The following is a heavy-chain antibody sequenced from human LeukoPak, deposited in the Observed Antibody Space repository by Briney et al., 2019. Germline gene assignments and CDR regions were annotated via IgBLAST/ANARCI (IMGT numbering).Heavy chain of an antibody. CDR2: INHSGST. D-gene: IGHD2-15*01. J-gene: IGHJ4*02. CDR3: AGGEVVVAATTHFDY. Sequence: SETLSLTCAVYGGSFSGYYWSWIRQPPGKGLEWIGEINHSGSTNYNPSLKSRVTISVDTSKNQFSLKLSSVTAADTAVYYCAGGEVVVAATTHFDYWGQGTLVTVSS. CDR1: GGSFSGYY. V-gene: IGHV4-34*01.